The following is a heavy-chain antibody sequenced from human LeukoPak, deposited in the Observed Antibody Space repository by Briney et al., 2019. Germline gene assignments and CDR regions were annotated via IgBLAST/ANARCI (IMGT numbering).Heavy chain of an antibody. CDR1: GGTFSSYA. J-gene: IGHJ4*02. Sequence: SVKVSCKASGGTFSSYAISWVRQAPGQGLEWMGGIIPIFGTANYAQKFQGRVTITTDESTSTAYMELSSLRSEDTAVYYCARDSAYCTNGVCCGVFDYWGQGTLVTVSS. D-gene: IGHD2-8*01. V-gene: IGHV1-69*05. CDR3: ARDSAYCTNGVCCGVFDY. CDR2: IIPIFGTA.